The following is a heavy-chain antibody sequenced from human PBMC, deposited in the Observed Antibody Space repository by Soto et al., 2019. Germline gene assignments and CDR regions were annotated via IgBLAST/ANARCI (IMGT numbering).Heavy chain of an antibody. CDR1: GYTFSRYT. CDR2: VNTVNGNT. V-gene: IGHV1-3*04. CDR3: AKARTTAPFY. Sequence: ASVKVSCKASGYTFSRYTIHWVRQAPGQGLEWMGWVNTVNGNTGYSLKFQGRVTISRDTSASTVYMELSSLTSEDTATYYCAKARTTAPFYWGQGTLVTVSS. J-gene: IGHJ4*02. D-gene: IGHD4-17*01.